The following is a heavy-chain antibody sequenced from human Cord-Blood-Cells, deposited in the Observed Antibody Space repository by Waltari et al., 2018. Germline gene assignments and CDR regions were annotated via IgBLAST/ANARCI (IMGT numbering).Heavy chain of an antibody. Sequence: EVQLVQSGAEVKKPGATVKISCKVSGYTFTAYYMHWVQQAPGNGLEWMGLVDPEDGETIYAEKFQGRVTITADTSTDTAYMELSSLRSEDTAVYYCATDRKTYYDILTGHDAFDIWGQGTMVTVSS. D-gene: IGHD3-9*01. V-gene: IGHV1-69-2*01. J-gene: IGHJ3*02. CDR2: VDPEDGET. CDR3: ATDRKTYYDILTGHDAFDI. CDR1: GYTFTAYY.